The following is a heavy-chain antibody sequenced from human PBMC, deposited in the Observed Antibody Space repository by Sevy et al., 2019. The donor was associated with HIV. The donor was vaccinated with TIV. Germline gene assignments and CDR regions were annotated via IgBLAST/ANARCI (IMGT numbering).Heavy chain of an antibody. V-gene: IGHV4-38-2*01. CDR3: ARVRGYDYVWGSYRPLRYFDY. D-gene: IGHD3-16*02. J-gene: IGHJ4*02. CDR2: IYHSGST. CDR1: GYSISSGYY. Sequence: SETLSLTCAVSGYSISSGYYWGWIRQPPGKGREWIGSIYHSGSTYYNPSLKSRVTISVDTSKNQFSLKLSSVTAADTAVYYCARVRGYDYVWGSYRPLRYFDYWGQGTLVTVSS.